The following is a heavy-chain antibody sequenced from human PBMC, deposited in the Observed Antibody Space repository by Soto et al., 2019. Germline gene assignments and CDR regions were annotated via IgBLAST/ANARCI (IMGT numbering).Heavy chain of an antibody. D-gene: IGHD3-10*01. CDR2: IYYSGST. CDR1: GGSVSSGSYY. CDR3: ARGLGSACTDY. V-gene: IGHV4-61*01. J-gene: IGHJ4*02. Sequence: SETLSLTXTVSGGSVSSGSYYWSWLRQPPGKGLEWIGYIYYSGSTNYNPSLKSRVTISVDTSKNQFSLKVSSVTAADTAVYYCARGLGSACTDYWGQGTLVTVSS.